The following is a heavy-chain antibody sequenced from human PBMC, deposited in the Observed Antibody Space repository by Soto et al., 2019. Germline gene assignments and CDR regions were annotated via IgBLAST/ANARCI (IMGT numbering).Heavy chain of an antibody. CDR3: ARVPYSSGLLFYLDN. CDR1: GFTFSSYA. V-gene: IGHV3-23*01. CDR2: ISGSGGST. D-gene: IGHD5-18*01. Sequence: EVQLLESGGGLVQPGGSLRLSCAASGFTFSSYAMSWVRQAPGKGLEWVSAISGSGGSTYYADSVKGRFTISRDNSKNTLYLQMNSLRAEDTAVYYCARVPYSSGLLFYLDNWGQGTLVTVSA. J-gene: IGHJ4*02.